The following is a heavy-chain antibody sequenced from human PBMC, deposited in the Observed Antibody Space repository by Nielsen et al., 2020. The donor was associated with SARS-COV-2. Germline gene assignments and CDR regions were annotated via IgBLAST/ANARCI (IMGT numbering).Heavy chain of an antibody. J-gene: IGHJ3*02. V-gene: IGHV3-21*01. CDR1: GFIFSEYN. Sequence: GESLKISCAASGFIFSEYNMNWVRQAPGKGLEWVSFISSRSDYIYYADSMKGRFTISRDNAKNSLFLQMNRLRFEDTAVYYCARDGGRRTMFGVNHQVRKDAFDIWGQGTMVTVSS. D-gene: IGHD3-3*01. CDR3: ARDGGRRTMFGVNHQVRKDAFDI. CDR2: ISSRSDYI.